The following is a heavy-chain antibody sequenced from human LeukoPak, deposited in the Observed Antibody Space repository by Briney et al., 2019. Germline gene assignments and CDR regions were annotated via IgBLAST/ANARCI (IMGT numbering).Heavy chain of an antibody. CDR3: AKLKRVGIAPFDD. V-gene: IGHV3-23*01. J-gene: IGHJ4*02. Sequence: GGSLRLSCAASGFTFSDFAMSWVRQAPGKGPHWVSTISGSGNKTYDADSVKGRFTISRYNSKNTLYLQMTGLRAEDTAVYYCAKLKRVGIAPFDDWGQGILVTVSS. CDR1: GFTFSDFA. CDR2: ISGSGNKT. D-gene: IGHD3-10*01.